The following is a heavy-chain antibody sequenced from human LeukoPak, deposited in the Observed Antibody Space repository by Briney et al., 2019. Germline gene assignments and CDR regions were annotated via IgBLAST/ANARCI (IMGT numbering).Heavy chain of an antibody. V-gene: IGHV3-23*01. CDR2: ISGSGGST. CDR3: AKGKISGSYYGVDY. Sequence: GGSLRLSCAASGFTFSSYAMSWVRQAPGKGLEWVSAISGSGGSTYYADSVKGRFTISRDNSKNTLYLQMNSLRAEDTAVYYCAKGKISGSYYGVDYWGQGTLVTVSS. CDR1: GFTFSSYA. J-gene: IGHJ4*02. D-gene: IGHD1-26*01.